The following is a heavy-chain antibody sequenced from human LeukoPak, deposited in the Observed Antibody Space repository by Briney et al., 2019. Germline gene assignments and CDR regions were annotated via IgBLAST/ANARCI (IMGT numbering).Heavy chain of an antibody. CDR1: VVTFSTSA. Sequence: PVKVSSKASVVTFSTSAISWVRQAPGHGLEWMGGIIPIFGTANYAQKFQGRVTSTTDESTSNAYMELSSLGYEDTAVYYCARGDIVVVPAAIGYYYYMDVWGKGTTVTVS. CDR2: IIPIFGTA. J-gene: IGHJ6*03. V-gene: IGHV1-69*05. CDR3: ARGDIVVVPAAIGYYYYMDV. D-gene: IGHD2-2*02.